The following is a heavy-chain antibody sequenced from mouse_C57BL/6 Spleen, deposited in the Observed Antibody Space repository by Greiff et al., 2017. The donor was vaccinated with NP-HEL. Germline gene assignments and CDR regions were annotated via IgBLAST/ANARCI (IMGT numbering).Heavy chain of an antibody. V-gene: IGHV1-7*01. Sequence: QVQLQQSGAELAKPGASVKLSCKASGYTFTSYWMHWVKQRPGQGLEWIGYINPSSGYTKYNQKFKDKATLTADKSSRTAYKQLSSLTDEDSAVYYCARKGPLYGSSEGAFAYWGQGTLVTVSA. CDR3: ARKGPLYGSSEGAFAY. D-gene: IGHD1-1*01. CDR2: INPSSGYT. CDR1: GYTFTSYW. J-gene: IGHJ3*01.